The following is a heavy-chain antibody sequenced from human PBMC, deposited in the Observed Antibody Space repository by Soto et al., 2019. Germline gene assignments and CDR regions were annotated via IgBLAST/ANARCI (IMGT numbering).Heavy chain of an antibody. CDR2: ISSSSSYI. Sequence: SLRLSCAASGFTFSSYSMNWVRQAPGKGLEWVSSISSSSSYIYYADSVKGRFTISRDNAKNSLYLQMNSLRAEDTAVYYCARGHVVAATRNYYYYGMDVWGQGTTVTVSS. D-gene: IGHD2-15*01. CDR1: GFTFSSYS. V-gene: IGHV3-21*01. CDR3: ARGHVVAATRNYYYYGMDV. J-gene: IGHJ6*02.